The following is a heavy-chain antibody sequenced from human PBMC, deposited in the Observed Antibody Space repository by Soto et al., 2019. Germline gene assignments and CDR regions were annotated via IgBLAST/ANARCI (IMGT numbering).Heavy chain of an antibody. CDR3: ARARPDIVMVVGETPGYYGMDV. CDR2: INSRGSTI. CDR1: GFTFSSYE. V-gene: IGHV3-48*03. Sequence: PRLSCAASGFTFSSYEMNWVRQAPGKGLEWVSYINSRGSTIYQADSVRGRFTVSRDNAKNSLYLQMNSLRVEDTAVYFCARARPDIVMVVGETPGYYGMDVWGQGTTVTVSS. J-gene: IGHJ6*02. D-gene: IGHD2-15*01.